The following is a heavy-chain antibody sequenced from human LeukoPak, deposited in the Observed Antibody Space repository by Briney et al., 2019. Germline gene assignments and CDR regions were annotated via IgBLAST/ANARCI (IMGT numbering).Heavy chain of an antibody. D-gene: IGHD5-12*01. CDR3: ARGYGVRLPYQYFDY. CDR1: GYSISSGYY. J-gene: IGHJ4*02. Sequence: PSETLSLTCTVSGYSISSGYYWGWIRQPPGKGLEWIGSIYHSGSTYYNPSLKSRVTISVDTSKNQFSLKLSSVTAADTAVYYCARGYGVRLPYQYFDYWGQGTLVTVSS. V-gene: IGHV4-38-2*02. CDR2: IYHSGST.